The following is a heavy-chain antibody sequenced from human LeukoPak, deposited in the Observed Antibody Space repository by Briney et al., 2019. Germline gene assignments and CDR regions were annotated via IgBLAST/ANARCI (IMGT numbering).Heavy chain of an antibody. CDR2: INTNGGRT. V-gene: IGHV3-74*01. J-gene: IGHJ4*02. CDR3: ARFFSGSREY. Sequence: GESLTLSCAASGFTLSDYWVHWVRQAPGKGLVWVSRINTNGGRTDYADSVKGRFTIARDNAKNTVSLQMNSLRAEDTAVYYCARFFSGSREYWGQGTRVTVSS. CDR1: GFTLSDYW. D-gene: IGHD5-24*01.